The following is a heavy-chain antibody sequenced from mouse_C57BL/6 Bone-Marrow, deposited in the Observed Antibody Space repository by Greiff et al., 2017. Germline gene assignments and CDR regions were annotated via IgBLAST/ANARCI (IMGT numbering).Heavy chain of an antibody. D-gene: IGHD1-1*01. CDR1: GYTFTSYW. J-gene: IGHJ3*01. CDR3: ATPYYGSRAFAY. Sequence: QVQLQQPGAELVKPGASVKMSCKASGYTFTSYWITWVKQRPGQGLEWIGDIYPGSGSTNYNEKFKSKATLPVDTSSSTAYMQLSSLTSEDSAVYYCATPYYGSRAFAYWGQGTLVTVSA. V-gene: IGHV1-55*01. CDR2: IYPGSGST.